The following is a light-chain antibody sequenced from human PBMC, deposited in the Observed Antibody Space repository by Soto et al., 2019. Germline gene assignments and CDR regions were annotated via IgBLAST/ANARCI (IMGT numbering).Light chain of an antibody. CDR2: SDN. CDR3: AAWDDSLGGQV. J-gene: IGLJ1*01. Sequence: QSVLPQPPSASGTPGQGVTISCSGSDSNIGGGAVNWYQHLPGTAPKLLIFSDNQRPSGVPDRFSGSRSGTSASLAINGLQSEDEADYYCAAWDDSLGGQVFGTGTKVTVL. CDR1: DSNIGGGA. V-gene: IGLV1-44*01.